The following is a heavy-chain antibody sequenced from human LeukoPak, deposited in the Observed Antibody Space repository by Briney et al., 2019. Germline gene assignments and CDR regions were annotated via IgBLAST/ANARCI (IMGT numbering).Heavy chain of an antibody. CDR1: GFSVSSNY. D-gene: IGHD5-18*01. CDR2: IYYSGST. Sequence: PGGSLRLSCAASGFSVSSNYMSWIRQPPGKGLEWIGSIYYSGSTYYNPSLKSRVTISVDTSKNQFSLKLSSVTAADTAVYYCARVRGMIQLWIFDYWGQGTLVTVSS. CDR3: ARVRGMIQLWIFDY. J-gene: IGHJ4*02. V-gene: IGHV4-39*07.